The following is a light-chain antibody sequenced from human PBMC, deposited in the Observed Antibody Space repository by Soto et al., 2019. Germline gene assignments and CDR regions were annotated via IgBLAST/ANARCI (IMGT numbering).Light chain of an antibody. J-gene: IGKJ1*01. CDR2: DAS. V-gene: IGKV1-5*01. CDR1: QSISSW. Sequence: DIQMTQSPSTLSASVGDRVTITCRASQSISSWLAWCQQKPGKAPKLLIYDASSLESGVPPRFSGSGSGTEFTLTISSLQPDDFATYYCQQYNSYRWTFGQGTKVDIK. CDR3: QQYNSYRWT.